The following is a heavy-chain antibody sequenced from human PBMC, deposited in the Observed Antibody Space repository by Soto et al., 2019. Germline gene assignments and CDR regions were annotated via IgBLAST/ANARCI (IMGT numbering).Heavy chain of an antibody. V-gene: IGHV1-18*01. CDR2: ISAYNGNT. CDR1: GYIFSNHG. CDR3: PSGGIYSSDWHFDS. Sequence: QVQLMQSGVEVKKPGASVKVSCKTSGYIFSNHGITWVRQAPGQGLEWMGWISAYNGNTDYAQKFQVRVAVTADTSTKIAYMELRSLRSDDTAMYYCPSGGIYSSDWHFDSWGQGTLVTVSS. J-gene: IGHJ4*02. D-gene: IGHD6-19*01.